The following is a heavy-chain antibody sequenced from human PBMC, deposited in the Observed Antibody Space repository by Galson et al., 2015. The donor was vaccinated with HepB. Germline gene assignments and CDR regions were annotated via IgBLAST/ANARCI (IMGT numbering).Heavy chain of an antibody. V-gene: IGHV3-23*01. D-gene: IGHD3-16*01. J-gene: IGHJ6*02. Sequence: SLRLSCAASGFTFSNYAMTWVRQAPGKGLEWVSSISAGGDTTYYAASVKGRFTISRDNAKKILSLRTNSLRAEDTAVYYCAKGDVWGSAARNYGMDVWGQGTTVTVSS. CDR1: GFTFSNYA. CDR2: ISAGGDTT. CDR3: AKGDVWGSAARNYGMDV.